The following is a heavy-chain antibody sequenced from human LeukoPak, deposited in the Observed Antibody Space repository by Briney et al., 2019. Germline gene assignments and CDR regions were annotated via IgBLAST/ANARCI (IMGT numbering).Heavy chain of an antibody. J-gene: IGHJ4*02. D-gene: IGHD3-22*01. CDR1: GFTFSNYW. CDR3: ARDLYRIVVVPHYFDY. V-gene: IGHV3-7*01. CDR2: IKEDGSEK. Sequence: GGSLRLSCAASGFTFSNYWMSWVRQAPGRGLEWVANIKEDGSEKYYVDSVKGRFTISRDNAKKSLYLQMNSLRAEDTAVYYCARDLYRIVVVPHYFDYWGQGTLVTVSS.